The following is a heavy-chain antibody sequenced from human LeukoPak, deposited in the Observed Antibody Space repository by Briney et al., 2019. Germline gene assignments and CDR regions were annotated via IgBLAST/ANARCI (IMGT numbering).Heavy chain of an antibody. CDR2: IYTGGNT. J-gene: IGHJ4*02. CDR3: ARGDDSGYYDYFDY. Sequence: PGGSLRLSCAASGFTFSSYAMSWVRQAPGKGLEWVSTIYTGGNTYYAVSVKGRFTISRDFSKNTVFLHMNSLRAEDTAMYYCARGDDSGYYDYFDYWGQGALVTVSS. CDR1: GFTFSSYA. V-gene: IGHV3-23*05. D-gene: IGHD3-22*01.